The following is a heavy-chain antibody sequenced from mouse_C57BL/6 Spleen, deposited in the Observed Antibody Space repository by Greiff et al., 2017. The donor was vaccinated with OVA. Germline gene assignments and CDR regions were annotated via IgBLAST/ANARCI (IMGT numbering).Heavy chain of an antibody. CDR3: ARGGTARAMDY. CDR1: GYTFTNYW. J-gene: IGHJ4*01. V-gene: IGHV1-63*01. D-gene: IGHD3-1*01. Sequence: VQLQQSGAELVRPGTSVKMSCKASGYTFTNYWIGWAKQRPGHGLEWIGDIYPGGGYTNYNEKFKGKATLTADKSSSTAYMQFSSLTSEDSAIYYCARGGTARAMDYWGQGTSVTVSS. CDR2: IYPGGGYT.